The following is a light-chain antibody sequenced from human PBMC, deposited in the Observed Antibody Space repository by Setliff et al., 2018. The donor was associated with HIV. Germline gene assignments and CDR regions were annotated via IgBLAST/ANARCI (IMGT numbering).Light chain of an antibody. V-gene: IGLV2-14*03. CDR2: DVS. Sequence: QSALAQPASVSGSPGQSITISCTGPSSDVGGYNSVSWYQQHPGKVPKLMISDVSNRPSGVSIRFSGSKSGNTASLTISGLQAEDEADYYCSSYTSSSTYVFGSGTKVTVL. CDR3: SSYTSSSTYV. J-gene: IGLJ1*01. CDR1: SSDVGGYNS.